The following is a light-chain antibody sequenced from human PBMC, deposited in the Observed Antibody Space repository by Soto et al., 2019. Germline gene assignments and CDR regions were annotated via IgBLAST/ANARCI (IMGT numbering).Light chain of an antibody. CDR1: QDITKF. J-gene: IGKJ1*01. V-gene: IGKV1-39*01. CDR2: AAS. CDR3: QQSYSSPPT. Sequence: DIPLTHSQYSVSASFLGGIRIXGGASQDITKFLAWYQQTPGKAPKLLIFAASSLQSGVPSRFSGSRSGPDFTLTISSLQPEDFATYYCQQSYSSPPTFGQGTKVDIK.